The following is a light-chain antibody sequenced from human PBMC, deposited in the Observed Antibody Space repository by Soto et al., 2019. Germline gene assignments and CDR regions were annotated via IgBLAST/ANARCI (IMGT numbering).Light chain of an antibody. J-gene: IGKJ3*01. CDR1: QGVTTAY. Sequence: EVVLTQSPGTLSLSPGERATLSCRASQGVTTAYLAWYQHKPGQAPRLLIYGASNRATGIPDRFSGSGSGTDFTLTISRLEPEDCAVYSCQQYGASPLFTFGPGTKVDL. V-gene: IGKV3-20*01. CDR2: GAS. CDR3: QQYGASPLFT.